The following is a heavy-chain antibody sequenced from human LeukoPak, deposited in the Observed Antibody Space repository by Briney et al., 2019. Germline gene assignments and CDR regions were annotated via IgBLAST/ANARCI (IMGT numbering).Heavy chain of an antibody. V-gene: IGHV3-66*01. D-gene: IGHD1-26*01. CDR3: ARDFDSGSYYGYYYGMDV. CDR1: GFTVSSNY. J-gene: IGHJ6*02. CDR2: IYSGGST. Sequence: GGSLRLSCAASGFTVSSNYMSWVRQAPGKGLEWVSVIYSGGSTYYADSVKGRFTISRDNSKNTLYLQMNSLRAEDTAVYYCARDFDSGSYYGYYYGMDVWGQGTTVTVSS.